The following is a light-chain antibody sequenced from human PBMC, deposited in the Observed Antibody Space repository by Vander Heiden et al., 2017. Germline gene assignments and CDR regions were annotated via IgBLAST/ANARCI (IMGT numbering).Light chain of an antibody. V-gene: IGLV2-14*01. CDR3: SSYSSTRTLV. CDR1: SSDVGGYHY. CDR2: DVS. J-gene: IGLJ2*01. Sequence: QSALTQAASVSGSPSQAINIYCTGTSSDVGGYHYVSWYQQHPGKAPKVLIYDVSNRPSGVSDRFSGSKSGNTASLTISGLQAEDEADYYCSSYSSTRTLVFGGGTQLTVL.